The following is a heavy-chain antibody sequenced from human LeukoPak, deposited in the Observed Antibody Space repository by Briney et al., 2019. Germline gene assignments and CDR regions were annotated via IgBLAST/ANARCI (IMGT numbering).Heavy chain of an antibody. D-gene: IGHD6-6*01. Sequence: PSETLSLTCSVSGGSITSFYWSWIRQPAGKGLEWIGRIYTTGSTTYNPSLKSRVTISVDTSKNQFSLKLSSVTAADTAVYYCARGRWSSSLLNYYYYMDVWGKGTTVTVSS. J-gene: IGHJ6*03. CDR2: IYTTGST. V-gene: IGHV4-4*07. CDR1: GGSITSFY. CDR3: ARGRWSSSLLNYYYYMDV.